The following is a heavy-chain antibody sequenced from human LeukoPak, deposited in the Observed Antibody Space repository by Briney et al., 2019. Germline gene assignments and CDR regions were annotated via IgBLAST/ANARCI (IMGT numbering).Heavy chain of an antibody. J-gene: IGHJ5*02. CDR2: INHSGST. Sequence: PSETLSLTCAVYGGSFSGYYWSWIRQPPGKGLEWIGEINHSGSTNYNPSLKSRDTISVDTSKNQFSLKLSSVTAADTAVYYCARGRGPTTIAGAWFDPWGQGTLVTVSS. CDR1: GGSFSGYY. CDR3: ARGRGPTTIAGAWFDP. V-gene: IGHV4-34*01. D-gene: IGHD5-12*01.